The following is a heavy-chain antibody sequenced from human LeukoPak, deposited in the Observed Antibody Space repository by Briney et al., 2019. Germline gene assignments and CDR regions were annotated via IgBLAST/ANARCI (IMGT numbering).Heavy chain of an antibody. CDR3: TRSPAVAGFHFDY. D-gene: IGHD6-19*01. J-gene: IGHJ4*02. V-gene: IGHV3-49*03. Sequence: GGSLRLSCTASGFTFGDYAMSWFRQAPGKGLEWVGFIRSKAYGGTTEYAASVKGRFTFSRDDCKSIAYLQMNSLKTEDTAVYYCTRSPAVAGFHFDYWGQGTLVTVSS. CDR2: IRSKAYGGTT. CDR1: GFTFGDYA.